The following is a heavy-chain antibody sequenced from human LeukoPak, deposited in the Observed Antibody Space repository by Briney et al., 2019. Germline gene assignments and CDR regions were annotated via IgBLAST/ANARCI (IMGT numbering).Heavy chain of an antibody. J-gene: IGHJ4*02. D-gene: IGHD6-19*01. CDR2: ISSSSSTI. CDR3: ARELSSRSVAGIYFDY. CDR1: RFTFSSYS. V-gene: IGHV3-48*01. Sequence: GGSLRLSCAASRFTFSSYSMNWVRQAPGKGLEWVSYISSSSSTIYYADSVKGRFTISRDNAKNSLYLQMNSLRAEDTAVYYCARELSSRSVAGIYFDYWGQGTLVTVSS.